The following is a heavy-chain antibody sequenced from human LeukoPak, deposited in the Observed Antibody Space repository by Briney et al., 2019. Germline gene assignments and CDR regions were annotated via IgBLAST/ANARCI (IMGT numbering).Heavy chain of an antibody. CDR1: GFTVSTNY. Sequence: GGSLRLSCAASGFTVSTNYMSWVRQAPGMGLEWVSFIYSGGSTYYTDSVKGRFPISRDNSKNTLYLQMNSLRAEDTAVYYCARRFDYWGQGTLVTVSS. CDR2: IYSGGST. CDR3: ARRFDY. J-gene: IGHJ4*02. V-gene: IGHV3-53*01.